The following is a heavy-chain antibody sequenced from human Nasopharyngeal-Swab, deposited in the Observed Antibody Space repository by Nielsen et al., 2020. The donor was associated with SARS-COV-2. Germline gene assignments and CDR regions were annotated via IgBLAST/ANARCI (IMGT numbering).Heavy chain of an antibody. CDR3: ARGVKEYYYDSSGYYYFDY. CDR2: ISSSGSTI. Sequence: GESLKISCAASGFTFSSYEMNWVRQAPGKGLEWVSYISSSGSTIHYADSVKGRFTISRDNAKNSLYLQMNSLRAEDTAVYYCARGVKEYYYDSSGYYYFDYWGQGTLVTVSS. CDR1: GFTFSSYE. V-gene: IGHV3-48*03. D-gene: IGHD3-22*01. J-gene: IGHJ4*02.